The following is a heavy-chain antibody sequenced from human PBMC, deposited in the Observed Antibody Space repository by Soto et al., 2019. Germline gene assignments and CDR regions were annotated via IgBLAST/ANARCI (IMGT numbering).Heavy chain of an antibody. V-gene: IGHV3-30*18. CDR2: ISYDGSNK. J-gene: IGHJ4*02. Sequence: QVQLVESGGGVVQPGRSLRLSCAASGFTFSSYGMHWVRQAPGKGMEWVAVISYDGSNKYYADSVKGRFTISRDNSKNTLYLQMNSLRAEDTAVYYCAKDPAWNVEAWYYFDYWGQGTLVTVSS. CDR3: AKDPAWNVEAWYYFDY. D-gene: IGHD1-1*01. CDR1: GFTFSSYG.